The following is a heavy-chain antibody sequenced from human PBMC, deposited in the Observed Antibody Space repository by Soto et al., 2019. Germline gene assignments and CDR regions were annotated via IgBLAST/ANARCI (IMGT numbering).Heavy chain of an antibody. CDR1: GFTFGSYS. Sequence: PGGSLRLSCVTSGFTFGSYSMHWVRQAPGKGLEWVSYISSSGSTIYYADSVEGRFTIPRDNAKNSLYLQMNSLRAEDTAVYYCARGPYYYDSSGYGYWGQGTLVTVSS. CDR2: ISSSGSTI. J-gene: IGHJ4*02. V-gene: IGHV3-48*03. D-gene: IGHD3-22*01. CDR3: ARGPYYYDSSGYGY.